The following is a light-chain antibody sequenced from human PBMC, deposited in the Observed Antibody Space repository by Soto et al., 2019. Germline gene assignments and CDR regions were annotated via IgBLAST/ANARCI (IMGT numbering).Light chain of an antibody. CDR2: EVN. J-gene: IGLJ1*01. Sequence: QSALTQPASVSGSPGQSITISCTGTRSDVGGYNYVSWYQQHPGKAPNLMIYEVNNRPSGVSNRFSGSKSGNTASLTISGLQAEDEADYYCSSFTSTSTYVFGTRTKLTVL. CDR3: SSFTSTSTYV. CDR1: RSDVGGYNY. V-gene: IGLV2-14*01.